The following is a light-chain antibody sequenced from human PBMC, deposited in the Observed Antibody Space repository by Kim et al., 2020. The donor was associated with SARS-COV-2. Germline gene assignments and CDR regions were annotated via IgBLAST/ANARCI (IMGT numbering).Light chain of an antibody. CDR2: DAS. J-gene: IGKJ1*01. CDR3: QQYGSSPT. CDR1: QSIYSNS. V-gene: IGKV3-20*01. Sequence: LSPGEIATLSCKASQSIYSNSVAWYQHKPGQTPRLLIYDASSRATAIADRFSGSGSGTDFTLTISILEPEDFAVYYCQQYGSSPTFGQGTKVDIK.